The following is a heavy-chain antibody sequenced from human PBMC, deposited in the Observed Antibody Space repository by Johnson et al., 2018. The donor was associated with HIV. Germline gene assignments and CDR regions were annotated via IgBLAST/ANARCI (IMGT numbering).Heavy chain of an antibody. D-gene: IGHD3-10*01. CDR3: ARDRHYYGRDGAFVS. J-gene: IGHJ3*02. CDR2: ISYDGSNK. CDR1: GFTFKSYS. V-gene: IGHV3-30*03. Sequence: QVQLVESGGGVVQPGRSLRLSCAASGFTFKSYSMHWVRQAPGKGLEWMAVISYDGSNKFYADSLKGRFSISRDNSNNTLYLQMNSLSPEDTAFYYCARDRHYYGRDGAFVSWGQGTMVTVSS.